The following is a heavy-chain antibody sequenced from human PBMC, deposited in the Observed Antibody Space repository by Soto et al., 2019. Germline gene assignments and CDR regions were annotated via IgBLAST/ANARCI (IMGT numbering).Heavy chain of an antibody. CDR1: GFTFSNYW. J-gene: IGHJ4*02. CDR3: AREGGHCSVTTCFKYFDY. Sequence: PGGSLRLSCGASGFTFSNYWMNWVRQAPGKGLVWVSRIDSDGGGTTYADSVKGRFTISRDNAKNTLYLEMNSLRADDTAVYYCAREGGHCSVTTCFKYFDYWGQGAQVTVSS. V-gene: IGHV3-74*01. CDR2: IDSDGGGT. D-gene: IGHD2-2*01.